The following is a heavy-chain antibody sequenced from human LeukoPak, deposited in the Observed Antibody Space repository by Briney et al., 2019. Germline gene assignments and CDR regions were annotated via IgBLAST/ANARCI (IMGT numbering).Heavy chain of an antibody. D-gene: IGHD3-10*01. CDR1: GGSISSRSCY. Sequence: SETLSLTCSVSGGSISSRSCYWGWIRQPPGKGLEWIGSIYYSGSTYYNPSLKSRVTISVDTSKNQFSLKLSSVTAADTAVYYCARDLRGELLWFGESPGWFDPWGQGTLVTVSS. CDR3: ARDLRGELLWFGESPGWFDP. V-gene: IGHV4-39*07. CDR2: IYYSGST. J-gene: IGHJ5*02.